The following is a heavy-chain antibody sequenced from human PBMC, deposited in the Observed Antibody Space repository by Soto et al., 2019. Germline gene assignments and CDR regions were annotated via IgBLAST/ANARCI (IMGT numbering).Heavy chain of an antibody. Sequence: QVQLVQSGTEVKKPGASVKVSCRASGYTFPSYGISWVRQAHGQGLERLGWICAYNGNTNDAQKHQGRVTMTTATPTSTAYMELRSLRSDDTAVDYCAIEYYYGSGPWYWGYGTLVTVAS. CDR1: GYTFPSYG. J-gene: IGHJ4*01. CDR2: ICAYNGNT. D-gene: IGHD3-10*01. V-gene: IGHV1-18*01. CDR3: AIEYYYGSGPWY.